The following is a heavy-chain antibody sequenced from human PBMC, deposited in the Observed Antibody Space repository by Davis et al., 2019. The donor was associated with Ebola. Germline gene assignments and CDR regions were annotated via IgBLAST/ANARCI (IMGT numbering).Heavy chain of an antibody. J-gene: IGHJ5*02. CDR3: ARDGGTGTTFDP. Sequence: PGGSLRLSCAASGFTFSSYAMHWVRQAPGKGLEWVAVISYDGSNKYYADSVKGRFTISRDNSKNTLYLQMNSLRAEDTGVYYCARDGGTGTTFDPWGQGTLVTVSS. CDR1: GFTFSSYA. CDR2: ISYDGSNK. D-gene: IGHD1-7*01. V-gene: IGHV3-30-3*01.